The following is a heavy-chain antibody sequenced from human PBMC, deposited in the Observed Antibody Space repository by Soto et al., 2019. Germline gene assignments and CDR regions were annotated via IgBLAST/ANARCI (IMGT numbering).Heavy chain of an antibody. CDR1: GFTVSSNY. D-gene: IGHD6-6*01. Sequence: EVQLVESGGGLVQPGGSLRLSCAASGFTVSSNYMSWVRQAPGKGLEWVSVIYSGGSTYYADSVKGRFTISRDNSKNTLYLHMNSLRAEDTAVYYCARAEGPARPRVYWGQGTLVTVSS. CDR3: ARAEGPARPRVY. CDR2: IYSGGST. J-gene: IGHJ4*02. V-gene: IGHV3-66*01.